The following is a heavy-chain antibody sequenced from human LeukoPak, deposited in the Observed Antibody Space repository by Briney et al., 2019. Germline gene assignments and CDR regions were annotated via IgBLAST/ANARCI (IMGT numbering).Heavy chain of an antibody. CDR2: INHSGST. CDR1: SGSFSGYY. V-gene: IGHV4-34*01. J-gene: IGHJ5*02. D-gene: IGHD6-13*01. Sequence: SETLSLTCAVYSGSFSGYYWSWIRQPPGKGLEWIGEINHSGSTNYNPSLKSRVTISVDTSKNQFSLNLSSVTAADTAVYYCARDCGIAAAGGGFDPWGQGTLVTVSS. CDR3: ARDCGIAAAGGGFDP.